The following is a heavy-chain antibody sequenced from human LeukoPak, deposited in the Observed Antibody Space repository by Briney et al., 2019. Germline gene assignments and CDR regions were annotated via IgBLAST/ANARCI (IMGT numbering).Heavy chain of an antibody. CDR1: GYTFTSYG. Sequence: ASVKVSCKASGYTFTSYGISWVRQAPGQGLEWMGWISAYNGNTNYAQKLQARVTMTTDTSTSTAYMELRSLRSDDTAVYYCATLTYYYDSSGYYPDYYYYGMDVWGQGTTVTVSS. V-gene: IGHV1-18*01. J-gene: IGHJ6*02. CDR3: ATLTYYYDSSGYYPDYYYYGMDV. D-gene: IGHD3-22*01. CDR2: ISAYNGNT.